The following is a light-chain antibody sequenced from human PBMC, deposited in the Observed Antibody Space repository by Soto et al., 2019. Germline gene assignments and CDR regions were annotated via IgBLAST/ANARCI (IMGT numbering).Light chain of an antibody. CDR3: QQADTFPIT. CDR2: GAS. CDR1: KSFRGL. V-gene: IGKV3-11*01. J-gene: IGKJ5*01. Sequence: EVVLTQSQVTPSLSPWESASLSFRDIKSFRGLLAWYQQKPGQAPRLVIYGASKRATGSPPRFSGSGAGTEFTLTISSLQAEDFAVYYCQQADTFPITVGQGTRLEI.